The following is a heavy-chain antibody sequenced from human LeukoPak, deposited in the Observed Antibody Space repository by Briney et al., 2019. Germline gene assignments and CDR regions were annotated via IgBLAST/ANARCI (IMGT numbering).Heavy chain of an antibody. D-gene: IGHD3-10*01. Sequence: SETPSLTCNVSGGSISSYFWTWIRQPAGEGLEWIGRIHASGTTNYNSSLKSRVSMSVDTSKNQFSLKLTSVTAADTAVYFCARDGADVYGRAFDYWGQGTLVSVSS. V-gene: IGHV4-4*07. J-gene: IGHJ4*02. CDR2: IHASGTT. CDR3: ARDGADVYGRAFDY. CDR1: GGSISSYF.